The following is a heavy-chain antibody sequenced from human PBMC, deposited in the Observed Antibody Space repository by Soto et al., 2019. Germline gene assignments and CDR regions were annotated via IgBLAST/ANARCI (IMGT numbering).Heavy chain of an antibody. V-gene: IGHV1-69*02. CDR1: GGTFSSYT. Sequence: QVQLVQSGAEVKKPGSSVKVSCKASGGTFSSYTISWVRQAPGQGLEWMGRIIPILGIANYAQKFQGRVTITADKSTSTGYMELSSRRSEDTAVYYCSIRGGTTVTTSRDWYFDLWGRGTLVTVSS. CDR2: IIPILGIA. CDR3: SIRGGTTVTTSRDWYFDL. J-gene: IGHJ2*01. D-gene: IGHD4-17*01.